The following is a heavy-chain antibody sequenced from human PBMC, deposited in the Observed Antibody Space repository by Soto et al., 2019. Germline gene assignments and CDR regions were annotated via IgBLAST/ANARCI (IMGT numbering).Heavy chain of an antibody. CDR2: IYHSGST. CDR1: GNSISTTNW. D-gene: IGHD6-13*01. J-gene: IGHJ6*02. Sequence: KTSETLFLTCVVSGNSISTTNWWSWVRQSPGKGLEWIGEIYHSGSTNYNPSLKSRVTISVDTSKNQFSLKLSSVTAADTAVYYCATTGPGGLAGDYYGMDVWGQGTTVTVSS. V-gene: IGHV4-4*02. CDR3: ATTGPGGLAGDYYGMDV.